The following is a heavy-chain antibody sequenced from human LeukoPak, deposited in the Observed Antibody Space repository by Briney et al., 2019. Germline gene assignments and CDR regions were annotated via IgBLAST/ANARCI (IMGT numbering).Heavy chain of an antibody. CDR2: MNSDGSNR. J-gene: IGHJ4*02. CDR3: ARGGYYSYDSVDY. D-gene: IGHD5-18*01. CDR1: GLTFNMHW. Sequence: GGSLRLSCAASGLTFNMHWMHWVRQVPGKGLMWVSRMNSDGSNRNYADSVKGRFTISRDNARNTVYLQMNSLRAEDTAVYYCARGGYYSYDSVDYWGQGTLVTVSS. V-gene: IGHV3-74*01.